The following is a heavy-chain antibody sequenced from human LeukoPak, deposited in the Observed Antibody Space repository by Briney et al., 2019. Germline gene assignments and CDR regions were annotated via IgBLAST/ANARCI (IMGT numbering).Heavy chain of an antibody. CDR1: CGSISIYY. V-gene: IGHV4-59*01. Sequence: SETLSLTCTVSCGSISIYYWNWIRQPPGKGLECIGYISYSGTTNYNPCLKSRVTISVDTSKKQFSLKLTSATAADTAVYYCARGDDYKSTLFDYWGQGTLVTVSS. CDR3: ARGDDYKSTLFDY. D-gene: IGHD5-12*01. CDR2: ISYSGTT. J-gene: IGHJ4*02.